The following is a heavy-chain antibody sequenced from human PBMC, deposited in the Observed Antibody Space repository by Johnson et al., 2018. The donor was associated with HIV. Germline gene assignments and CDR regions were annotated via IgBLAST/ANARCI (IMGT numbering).Heavy chain of an antibody. V-gene: IGHV3-11*01. CDR1: GFTFSDYY. D-gene: IGHD1-26*01. J-gene: IGHJ3*02. CDR2: ISSSGSTI. CDR3: AREGGATPAFDI. Sequence: QMLLVESGGGVVQPGRSLRLSCAASGFTFSDYYMTWIRQAPGKGLEWVSYISSSGSTIYYADSVKGRFTISRDNSKNTLYLQMNSLRAEDTAVYYCAREGGATPAFDIWGQGTMVTVSS.